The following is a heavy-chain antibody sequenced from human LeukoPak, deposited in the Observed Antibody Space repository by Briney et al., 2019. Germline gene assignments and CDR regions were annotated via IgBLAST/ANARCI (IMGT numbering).Heavy chain of an antibody. Sequence: ASVKVSCKASGYTLTSYDINWVRQATGQGLEWMGWMNPNSGNTGYAQKFQGRVTITRDTSASTAYMELSSLRSEDTAVYYCARIDSSGFDYWGQGTLVTVSS. J-gene: IGHJ4*02. V-gene: IGHV1-8*03. CDR1: GYTLTSYD. CDR3: ARIDSSGFDY. CDR2: MNPNSGNT. D-gene: IGHD6-19*01.